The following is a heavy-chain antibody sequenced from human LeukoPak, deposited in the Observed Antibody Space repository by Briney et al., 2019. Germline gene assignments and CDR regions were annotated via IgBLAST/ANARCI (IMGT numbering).Heavy chain of an antibody. CDR1: GFTFSSYA. V-gene: IGHV3-23*01. Sequence: GGSLRLSCAASGFTFSSYAMSWVRQAPGKGLEWVSTSGSAGNTYYADSVKGRFTISRDNSKNTLYLQMNSLRAEDTAVYYCAKRSPYYFDYWGQGTLVTVAS. CDR2: SGSAGNT. CDR3: AKRSPYYFDY. J-gene: IGHJ4*02.